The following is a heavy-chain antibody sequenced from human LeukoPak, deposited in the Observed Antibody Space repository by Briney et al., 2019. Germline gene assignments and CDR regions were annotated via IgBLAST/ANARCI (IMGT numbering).Heavy chain of an antibody. J-gene: IGHJ4*02. V-gene: IGHV1-46*01. Sequence: SVKVSCKSSGYIFTNYYMHWVRHAPGQGLEWMGIINPRGGTTGYAQKFQGRVTMTRDTSTSTVYMELSSLRSEDTAVYYCAREADTTMITLSSVDWGQGTLVTVSS. D-gene: IGHD5-18*01. CDR2: INPRGGTT. CDR3: AREADTTMITLSSVD. CDR1: GYIFTNYY.